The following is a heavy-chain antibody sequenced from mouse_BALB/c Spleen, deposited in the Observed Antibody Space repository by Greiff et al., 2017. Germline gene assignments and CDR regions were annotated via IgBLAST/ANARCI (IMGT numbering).Heavy chain of an antibody. CDR2: ICGDGST. CDR3: AKPQTARATPWFAY. CDR1: GFSLTSYG. Sequence: QVQLQQSGPGLVAPSQSLSITCTVSGFSLTSYGVSWVRQPPGKGLEWLGVICGDGSTNYHSALISRLSISKDNSKSQVFLKLNSLQTDDTATYYCAKPQTARATPWFAYWGQGTLVTVSA. D-gene: IGHD3-2*01. J-gene: IGHJ3*01. V-gene: IGHV2-3*01.